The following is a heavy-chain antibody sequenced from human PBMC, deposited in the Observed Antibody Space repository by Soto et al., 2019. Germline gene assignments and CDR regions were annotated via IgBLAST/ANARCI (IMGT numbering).Heavy chain of an antibody. J-gene: IGHJ4*02. CDR3: ARASYYYDGSGYHGY. Sequence: EVQLVEPGGGLVKPGGSLRLSCAASGFTFSSYSMNWVRQAPGKGLEWVSSISSSSSYIYYEDSVKGRFTISRDNAKNSLYLQMNSLRAEDTAVYYCARASYYYDGSGYHGYWGQGTLVTVSS. V-gene: IGHV3-21*01. D-gene: IGHD3-22*01. CDR2: ISSSSSYI. CDR1: GFTFSSYS.